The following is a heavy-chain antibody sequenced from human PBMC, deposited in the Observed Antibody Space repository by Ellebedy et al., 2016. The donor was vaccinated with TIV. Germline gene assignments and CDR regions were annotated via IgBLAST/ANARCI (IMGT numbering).Heavy chain of an antibody. CDR2: ISYDGSNE. CDR1: GFTFSNCA. CDR3: AKDLHGYDYYYFYYKDV. D-gene: IGHD5-12*01. J-gene: IGHJ6*03. V-gene: IGHV3-30*18. Sequence: GGSLRLXXAASGFTFSNCAIHWVRQAPGKGLEWVAVISYDGSNEYYADSVKGRFTISRDNSKNTLYLQMNSLRAEDTAVYYCAKDLHGYDYYYFYYKDVWGKGTTVTVSS.